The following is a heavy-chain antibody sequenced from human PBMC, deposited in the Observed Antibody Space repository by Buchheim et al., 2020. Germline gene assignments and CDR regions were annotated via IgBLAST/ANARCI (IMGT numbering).Heavy chain of an antibody. CDR2: INHSGST. V-gene: IGHV4-34*01. Sequence: QVQLQQWGAGLLKPSETLSLTCAVYGGSFSGYYWSWIRQPPGKGLEWIGEINHSGSTNYNPSLKSRVTISVDTSQNQFSLKLSSVTAADTAVYYCARGRGSGWYVFDYWGQGTL. CDR1: GGSFSGYY. J-gene: IGHJ4*02. D-gene: IGHD6-19*01. CDR3: ARGRGSGWYVFDY.